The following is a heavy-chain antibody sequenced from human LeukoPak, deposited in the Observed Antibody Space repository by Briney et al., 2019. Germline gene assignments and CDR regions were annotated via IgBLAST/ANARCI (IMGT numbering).Heavy chain of an antibody. CDR2: IYYSGST. Sequence: SETLSLTCTVSGGSISSYYWSWIRQPPGKGLEWMGYIYYSGSTNYNPSLKSRVAISVDTSKNKFSLKLSSVTAADTAVYYCASVWSDTLYRPFYGSGSHLNWFDPWGQGTLVTVSS. D-gene: IGHD3-10*01. CDR1: GGSISSYY. J-gene: IGHJ5*02. CDR3: ASVWSDTLYRPFYGSGSHLNWFDP. V-gene: IGHV4-59*01.